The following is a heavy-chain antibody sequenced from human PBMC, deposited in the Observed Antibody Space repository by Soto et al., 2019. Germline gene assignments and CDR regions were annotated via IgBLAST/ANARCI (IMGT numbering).Heavy chain of an antibody. J-gene: IGHJ3*01. V-gene: IGHV1-46*03. CDR3: TRSIITTAGTDAFDL. Sequence: QVQLVQSGAEVKKPGASVRVSCKASAYTFTSYYVHWVRQAPGQGPEWMGMINPSRGGTDYAQKFQGSVTMXRDTSTTTVYMELSSLRSEDTAIYYCTRSIITTAGTDAFDLWGQGTLVTVSS. D-gene: IGHD6-13*01. CDR2: INPSRGGT. CDR1: AYTFTSYY.